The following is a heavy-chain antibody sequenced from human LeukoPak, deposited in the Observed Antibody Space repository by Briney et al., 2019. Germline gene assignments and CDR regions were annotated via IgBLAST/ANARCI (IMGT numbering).Heavy chain of an antibody. J-gene: IGHJ6*03. Sequence: GGPLRLSCAASGFTFSGSAMHWVRQASGKGLEWVGRIRSKANSYATAYAASVKGRFTISRDDSKNTAYLQMNSLKTEDTAVYYCTRHLYNWNDGYYYYMDVWGKGTTVTVSS. D-gene: IGHD1-20*01. V-gene: IGHV3-73*01. CDR1: GFTFSGSA. CDR3: TRHLYNWNDGYYYYMDV. CDR2: IRSKANSYAT.